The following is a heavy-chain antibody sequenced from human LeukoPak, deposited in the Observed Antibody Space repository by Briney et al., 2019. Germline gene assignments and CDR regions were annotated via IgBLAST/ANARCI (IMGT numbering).Heavy chain of an antibody. CDR3: ARSGFTVVPIANYHDGIDV. J-gene: IGHJ6*02. CDR2: ISGNSGNT. V-gene: IGHV1-18*01. D-gene: IGHD2-2*01. Sequence: ASVKVSCKCSGYSFISYGINWVRQAPGQGLEWMGWISGNSGNTKYADKFQGRVTMTTDTSTETVYMELRSLRSDDTAVYYCARSGFTVVPIANYHDGIDVWGHGTTVTVSS. CDR1: GYSFISYG.